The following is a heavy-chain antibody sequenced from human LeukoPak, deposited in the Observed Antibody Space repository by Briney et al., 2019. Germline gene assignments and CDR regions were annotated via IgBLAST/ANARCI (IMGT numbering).Heavy chain of an antibody. J-gene: IGHJ6*02. V-gene: IGHV3-64*04. D-gene: IGHD3-3*01. CDR2: INTNGANT. Sequence: GGSLRLSCSASGFTFKSYAMHWVRQAPGKGLEYVSSINTNGANTYYADSVKGRFTISRDNSKNTLYLQMNSLRAEDTAVYYCAKDLYRSGYFRRADYYYYGMDVWGQGTTVTVSS. CDR1: GFTFKSYA. CDR3: AKDLYRSGYFRRADYYYYGMDV.